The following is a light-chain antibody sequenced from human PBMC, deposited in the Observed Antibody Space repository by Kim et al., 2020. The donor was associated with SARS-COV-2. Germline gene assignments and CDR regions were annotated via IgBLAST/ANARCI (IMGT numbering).Light chain of an antibody. J-gene: IGLJ2*01. CDR2: EDN. Sequence: NFMLTQPHSVSESPGKTVTMSCTRSSGSIASNSVQWFQQRPGSSPTTVIYEDNQRPSGVPDRFSGSIDSSSNSASLTISGLKTDDKADYYCQSYDDGNQVFGGGTKLTVL. CDR1: SGSIASNS. CDR3: QSYDDGNQV. V-gene: IGLV6-57*01.